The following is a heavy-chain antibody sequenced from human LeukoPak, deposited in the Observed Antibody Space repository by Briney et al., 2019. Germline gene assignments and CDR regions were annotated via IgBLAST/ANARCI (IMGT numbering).Heavy chain of an antibody. CDR2: IRYDGSNK. Sequence: PGGSLRLSCAASGFTFSSYGMHWVRQAPGKGLEWVAFIRYDGSNKYYADSVKGRFTISRDNAKNSLYLQMNSLRAEDTAVYYCARDSLVLRYFDCLWAGDYWGQGTLVTVSS. CDR1: GFTFSSYG. D-gene: IGHD3-9*01. CDR3: ARDSLVLRYFDCLWAGDY. J-gene: IGHJ4*02. V-gene: IGHV3-30*02.